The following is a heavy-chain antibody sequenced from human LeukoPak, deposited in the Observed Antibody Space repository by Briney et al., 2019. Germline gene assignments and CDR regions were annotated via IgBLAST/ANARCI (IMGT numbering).Heavy chain of an antibody. Sequence: ASVKVSCKASGYTFTRYDINWVRQATGQGLEWMGWMNPNSGNTGYAQKFQGRVTMTRNTSIGTAYMKLSSLRSEDTAVYYCARGRSVLRYFDWLLGYWGQGTLVTVSS. V-gene: IGHV1-8*01. D-gene: IGHD3-9*01. CDR3: ARGRSVLRYFDWLLGY. J-gene: IGHJ4*02. CDR1: GYTFTRYD. CDR2: MNPNSGNT.